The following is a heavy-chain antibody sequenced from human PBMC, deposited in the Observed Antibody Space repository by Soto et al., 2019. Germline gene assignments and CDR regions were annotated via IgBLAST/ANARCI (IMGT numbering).Heavy chain of an antibody. D-gene: IGHD4-17*01. CDR2: TRNKANSYTT. V-gene: IGHV3-72*01. CDR1: GFTFSDHY. J-gene: IGHJ3*02. CDR3: ARCADTGDDYGDAFDI. Sequence: GGSLRLSCAASGFTFSDHYMDWVRQAPGKGLEWVGRTRNKANSYTTEYAASVKGRFTISRDDSKNSLYLQRNSLKTEETAVYYCARCADTGDDYGDAFDIWGQGTMVTVSS.